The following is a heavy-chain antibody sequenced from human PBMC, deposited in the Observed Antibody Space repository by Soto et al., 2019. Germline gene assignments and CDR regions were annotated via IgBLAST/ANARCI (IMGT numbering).Heavy chain of an antibody. V-gene: IGHV1-3*01. Sequence: ASVKVSCKASGYTFTSYAMHWVRQAPGQRLEWMGWINAGNGNTKYSQKFQGRVTITRDTSASTAYMELSSLRSEDTAVYYCARGSITMVRGVKWGDYWGQGTLVTVSS. J-gene: IGHJ4*02. CDR2: INAGNGNT. CDR3: ARGSITMVRGVKWGDY. CDR1: GYTFTSYA. D-gene: IGHD3-10*01.